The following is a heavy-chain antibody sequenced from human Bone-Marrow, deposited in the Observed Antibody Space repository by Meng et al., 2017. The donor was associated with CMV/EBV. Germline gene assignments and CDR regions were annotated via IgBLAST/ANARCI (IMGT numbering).Heavy chain of an antibody. D-gene: IGHD3-3*01. J-gene: IGHJ3*02. V-gene: IGHV3-7*01. CDR2: IKQDGSEK. CDR1: GFTFSSYW. CDR3: ARVGGLLRFLEWSNSYAFDI. Sequence: GGPLRLSCAASGFTFSSYWMSWVRQAPGKGLEWVANIKQDGSEKYYVDSVKGRFTISRDNAKNSLYLQMNSLRAEDTAVYYCARVGGLLRFLEWSNSYAFDIWGQGTMVTVSS.